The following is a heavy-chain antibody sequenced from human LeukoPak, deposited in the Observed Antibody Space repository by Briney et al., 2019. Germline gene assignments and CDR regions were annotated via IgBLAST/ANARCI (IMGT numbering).Heavy chain of an antibody. J-gene: IGHJ4*02. V-gene: IGHV3-7*01. Sequence: GGSLRLSCAASGFTFTDYWMTWVRQVPGKGLEWVANIKQDGSEKYYVDSVKGRFTMSRDNAKNSLYLQMNSLRAEDTAVYYCARVQWELRGVGSYFEYWGQGALVTVSS. D-gene: IGHD1-26*01. CDR2: IKQDGSEK. CDR1: GFTFTDYW. CDR3: ARVQWELRGVGSYFEY.